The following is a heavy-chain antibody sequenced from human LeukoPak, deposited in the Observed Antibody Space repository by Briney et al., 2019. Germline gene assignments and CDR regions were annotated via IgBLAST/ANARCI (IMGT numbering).Heavy chain of an antibody. D-gene: IGHD2-21*02. CDR2: IKQDGSEK. V-gene: IGHV3-7*01. Sequence: GGSLRLSCAASGFTFSSYWMRWVRQAPGKGLEWVANIKQDGSEKYYVDSVKGRFTISRDNAKNSLYLQMNSLRAEDTAVYYCARVQVVVTALDAFDIWGQGTMVTVSS. CDR1: GFTFSSYW. CDR3: ARVQVVVTALDAFDI. J-gene: IGHJ3*02.